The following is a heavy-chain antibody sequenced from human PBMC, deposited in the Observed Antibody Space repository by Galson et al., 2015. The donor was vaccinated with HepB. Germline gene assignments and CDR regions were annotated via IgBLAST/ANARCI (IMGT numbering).Heavy chain of an antibody. V-gene: IGHV3-11*06. D-gene: IGHD3-10*01. CDR1: GFSFNDYY. Sequence: SLRLSCAASGFSFNDYYMSWIRQAPGKGLEWVASISDTGSHTNYADSVKGRFTITRDNLKNTLYLQRTSLRVEDTAVYYCAKVQATTVRGLKDFWGQGTLVTVSS. J-gene: IGHJ4*02. CDR3: AKVQATTVRGLKDF. CDR2: ISDTGSHT.